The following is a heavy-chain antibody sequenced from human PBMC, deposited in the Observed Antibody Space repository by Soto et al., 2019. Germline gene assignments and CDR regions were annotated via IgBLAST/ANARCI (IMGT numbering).Heavy chain of an antibody. CDR3: VRANALGFSNWFDP. CDR2: INPHSGAT. Sequence: ASVKVSCKASGYIFSANYIHWVRQAPGQGLEWLGWINPHSGATNYAQKFLGRVTMSADTSASTAYMDLARLKSDDTAVYCCVRANALGFSNWFDPWGRGTLVTVSS. D-gene: IGHD3-10*01. J-gene: IGHJ5*02. V-gene: IGHV1-2*02. CDR1: GYIFSANY.